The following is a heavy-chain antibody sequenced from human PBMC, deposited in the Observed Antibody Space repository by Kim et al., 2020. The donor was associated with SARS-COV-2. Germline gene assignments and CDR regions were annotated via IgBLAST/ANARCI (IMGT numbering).Heavy chain of an antibody. CDR3: ARDLDYYDSSGYLNPGFDY. V-gene: IGHV3-30-3*01. CDR1: GFTFSSYA. Sequence: GGSLRLSCAASGFTFSSYAMHWVRQAPGKGLEWVAVISYDGSNKYYADSVKGRFTISRDNSKNTLYLQMNSLRAEDTAVYYCARDLDYYDSSGYLNPGFDYWGQGTLVTVSS. J-gene: IGHJ4*02. CDR2: ISYDGSNK. D-gene: IGHD3-22*01.